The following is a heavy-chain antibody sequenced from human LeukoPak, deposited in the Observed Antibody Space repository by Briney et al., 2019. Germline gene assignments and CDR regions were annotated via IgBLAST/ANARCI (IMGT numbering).Heavy chain of an antibody. Sequence: ASVKVFCKASGGTFSSYAINWVRQATGQRPEWMGWMSPNSGDTGYAQKFQDRVTMTRNTSISTAYMELSSLRSDDTAVYYCARGPPNWGYDYWGPGTLVTVSS. CDR1: GGTFSSYA. D-gene: IGHD7-27*01. V-gene: IGHV1-8*02. CDR3: ARGPPNWGYDY. J-gene: IGHJ4*02. CDR2: MSPNSGDT.